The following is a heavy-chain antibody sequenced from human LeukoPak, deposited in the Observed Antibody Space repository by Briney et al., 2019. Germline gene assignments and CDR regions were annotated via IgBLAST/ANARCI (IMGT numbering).Heavy chain of an antibody. V-gene: IGHV1-8*01. CDR2: MNPNSGNT. Sequence: ASVKVSCKASGYTFTSYDINWVRQATGQGLEWMGWMNPNSGNTGYAQKFQGRVTMTTDTSTSTAYMELRSLRSDDTAVYYCARSGITIFGVVIIGDYYGMDVWGQGTTVTVSS. CDR1: GYTFTSYD. J-gene: IGHJ6*02. D-gene: IGHD3-3*01. CDR3: ARSGITIFGVVIIGDYYGMDV.